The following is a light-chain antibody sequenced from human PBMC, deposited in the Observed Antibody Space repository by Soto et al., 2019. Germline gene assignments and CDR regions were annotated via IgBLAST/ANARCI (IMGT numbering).Light chain of an antibody. CDR3: LQDYNYPLT. Sequence: ALQMTQSPSSLSASVGDRVTITCRASQGIRNDLGWYQQKPGKAPKLLIHAASSLQSGVPSRFSGSGSGTDFTLTISSLQPEDFATYYCLQDYNYPLTFGGGTKVEIK. V-gene: IGKV1-6*01. CDR1: QGIRND. CDR2: AAS. J-gene: IGKJ4*01.